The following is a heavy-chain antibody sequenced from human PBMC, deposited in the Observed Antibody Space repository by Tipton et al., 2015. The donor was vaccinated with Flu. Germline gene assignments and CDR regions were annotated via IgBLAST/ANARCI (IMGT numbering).Heavy chain of an antibody. V-gene: IGHV4-4*07. CDR1: GGSISGYY. CDR3: TRDWTFPTGNWFDP. D-gene: IGHD3/OR15-3a*01. CDR2: IYVSGST. Sequence: TLSLTCTVSGGSISGYYWSWIRQPAGKGLEWIGRIYVSGSTKYNPSLKSRVTLSADTSKNQFSPKLDSVTAADTAMYYCTRDWTFPTGNWFDPWGQGTLVTVSS. J-gene: IGHJ5*02.